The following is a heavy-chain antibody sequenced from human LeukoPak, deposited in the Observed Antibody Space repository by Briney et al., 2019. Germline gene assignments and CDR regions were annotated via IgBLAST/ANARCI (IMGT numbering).Heavy chain of an antibody. CDR1: GFTFSSYG. D-gene: IGHD2-15*01. Sequence: GGSLRLSCAASGFTFSSYGMHWVRQAPGKGLEWVAFIRYDGSNKYYADSVKGRLTISRDNSKNTLYLQMNSLRAEDTAVYYCAKDYYCSGGSCYFTSPMNFDYWGQGTLVTVSS. CDR2: IRYDGSNK. V-gene: IGHV3-30*02. J-gene: IGHJ4*02. CDR3: AKDYYCSGGSCYFTSPMNFDY.